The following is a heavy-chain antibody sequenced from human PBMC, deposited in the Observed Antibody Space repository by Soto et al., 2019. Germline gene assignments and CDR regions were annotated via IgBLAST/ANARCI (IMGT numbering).Heavy chain of an antibody. CDR2: ISSSSRTM. CDR3: ARDSPRAYASSLGTDFDY. V-gene: IGHV3-48*01. CDR1: GFTFSNYN. Sequence: GGSLRLSCAASGFTFSNYNMNWVRQAPGKGLEWISYISSSSRTMYHTDSVKGRFSISRDNAKNSLYLQMNSLRAEDTAVYYCARDSPRAYASSLGTDFDYWGQGTLVTVSS. D-gene: IGHD6-13*01. J-gene: IGHJ4*02.